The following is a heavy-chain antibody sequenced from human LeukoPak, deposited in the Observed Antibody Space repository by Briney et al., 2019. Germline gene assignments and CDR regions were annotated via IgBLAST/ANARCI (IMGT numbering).Heavy chain of an antibody. CDR1: GFTFSNYW. J-gene: IGHJ4*02. V-gene: IGHV3-74*01. D-gene: IGHD3-10*01. CDR3: ATGGTYWSTWTGH. Sequence: GGSLRLSCVASGFTFSNYWMHWVRQAPGKGLVWVSRIKFDGIETNYADSVTGRFTISRDNAKNTLYLQMTSQRAEDTALYYCATGGTYWSTWTGHWGQGTLVTVSS. CDR2: IKFDGIET.